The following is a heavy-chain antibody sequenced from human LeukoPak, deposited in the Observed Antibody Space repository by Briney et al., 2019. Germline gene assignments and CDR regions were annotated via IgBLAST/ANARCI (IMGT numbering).Heavy chain of an antibody. V-gene: IGHV3-33*01. CDR1: GFTFSSYG. CDR2: IWYDGSNK. J-gene: IGHJ5*02. D-gene: IGHD2-2*01. Sequence: GGSLRLSCAASGFTFSSYGMPWVRQAPGKGLEWVAVIWYDGSNKYYADSVKGRFTISRDNSKNTLYLQMNSLRAEDTAVYYCARDHPYCSSTSCRNLEGYNWFDPWGQGTLVTVSS. CDR3: ARDHPYCSSTSCRNLEGYNWFDP.